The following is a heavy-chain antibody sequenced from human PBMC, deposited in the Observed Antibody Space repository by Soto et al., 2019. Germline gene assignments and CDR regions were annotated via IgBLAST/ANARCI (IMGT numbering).Heavy chain of an antibody. CDR2: ISGSGGST. J-gene: IGHJ6*02. CDR3: AKGMGPYYYYGMDV. V-gene: IGHV3-23*01. CDR1: GFTFSSYA. Sequence: GGSLRLSCAASGFTFSSYAMSWVRQAPGKGLEWVSAISGSGGSTYYADSVKGRFTISRDNSKNTLYLQMNSLRAEDTAVYYCAKGMGPYYYYGMDVWGQGTTVTVYS.